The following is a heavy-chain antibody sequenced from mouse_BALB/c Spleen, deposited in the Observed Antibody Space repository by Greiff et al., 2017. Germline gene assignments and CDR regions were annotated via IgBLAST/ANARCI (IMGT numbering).Heavy chain of an antibody. CDR1: GFTFSDYY. V-gene: IGHV5-4*02. Sequence: EVKLVESGGGLVKPGGSLKLSCAASGFTFSDYYMYWVRQTPEKRLEWVATIGDGGSYTYYPDSVKGRFTISRDNAKNNLYLQMSSLKSEDTAMYYCARGYYYAMDYWGQGTSVTVSS. CDR2: IGDGGSYT. CDR3: ARGYYYAMDY. J-gene: IGHJ4*01. D-gene: IGHD2-12*01.